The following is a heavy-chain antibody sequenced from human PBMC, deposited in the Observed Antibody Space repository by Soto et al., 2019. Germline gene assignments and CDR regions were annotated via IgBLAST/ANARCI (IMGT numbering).Heavy chain of an antibody. CDR3: ARDPTTAYSSSSFDY. CDR2: ISAYDGST. Sequence: ASLKVSCKASGYTLTSYGISWVRQAPGQGLEWMGWISAYDGSTKYAQKLQGRVTMTTDPSTSTAYMELRSLRSDDTAVYYCARDPTTAYSSSSFDYWGQGTLVTVSS. CDR1: GYTLTSYG. V-gene: IGHV1-18*04. D-gene: IGHD6-6*01. J-gene: IGHJ4*02.